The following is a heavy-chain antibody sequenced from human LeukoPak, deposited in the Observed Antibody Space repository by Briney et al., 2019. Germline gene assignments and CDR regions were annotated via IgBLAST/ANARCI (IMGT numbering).Heavy chain of an antibody. D-gene: IGHD1-14*01. CDR3: ARGSGGDY. CDR2: IYTSGSA. J-gene: IGHJ4*02. V-gene: IGHV4-61*02. CDR1: GGSISSGSYY. Sequence: SETLSLTCTVSGGSISSGSYYWSWIRQPAGKGLEWIGRIYTSGSANYNPSLKSRVTISVDTSKNQLSLKLSSVTAADTAVYYCARGSGGDYWGQGTLVTVSS.